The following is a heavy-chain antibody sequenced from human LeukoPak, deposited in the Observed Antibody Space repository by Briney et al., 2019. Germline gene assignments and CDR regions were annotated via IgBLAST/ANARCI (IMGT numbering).Heavy chain of an antibody. CDR1: GYSFTSYW. CDR2: IYPGDSDT. V-gene: IGHV5-51*01. J-gene: IGHJ4*02. D-gene: IGHD1-26*01. CDR3: ARHLTYSGSYRPGGELYY. Sequence: GESLKISCKGSGYSFTSYWIGWVRQMPGKGLEWMGIIYPGDSDTTYSPSFQGQVTISADKSTSTAYLQWSSLKASDTAMYYCARHLTYSGSYRPGGELYYWGQGTLVTVSS.